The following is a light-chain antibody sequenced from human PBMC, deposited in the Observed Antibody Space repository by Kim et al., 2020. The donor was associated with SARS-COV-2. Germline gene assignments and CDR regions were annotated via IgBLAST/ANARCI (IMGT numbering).Light chain of an antibody. Sequence: GDRVTITCRPSQSISSNLNWYHQKPGKAPQLLIYAASSLQSGVPSRFSGSGSGTDFTLTISSLQPEDFATYYCQQSYRTPYTFGQGTKLEI. J-gene: IGKJ2*01. CDR3: QQSYRTPYT. V-gene: IGKV1-39*01. CDR2: AAS. CDR1: QSISSN.